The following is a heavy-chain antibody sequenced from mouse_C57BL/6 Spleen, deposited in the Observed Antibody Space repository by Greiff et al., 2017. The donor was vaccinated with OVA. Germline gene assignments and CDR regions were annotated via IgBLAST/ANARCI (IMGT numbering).Heavy chain of an antibody. J-gene: IGHJ4*01. V-gene: IGHV5-4*03. CDR3: ARYGYGNYAMDY. CDR2: ISDGGSYT. Sequence: EVKVVESGGGLVKPGGSLKLSCAASGFTFSSYAMSWVRQTPEKRLEWVATISDGGSYTYYPDNVKGRFTISRDNAKNNLYLQMSHLKSEDTAMYYCARYGYGNYAMDYWGQGTSVTVSS. CDR1: GFTFSSYA. D-gene: IGHD2-2*01.